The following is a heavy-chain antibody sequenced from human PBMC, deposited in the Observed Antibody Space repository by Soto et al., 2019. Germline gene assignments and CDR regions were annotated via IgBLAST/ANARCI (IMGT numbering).Heavy chain of an antibody. CDR1: PASIITTYS. D-gene: IGHD3-22*01. Sequence: QLQLQESGPGLVKPSETLSLTCTVSPASIITTYSWSWIRQPAGKGLEWLGRIHTSGTTNYNPSLKSRVSMSVDTSNNQFTLKLRAVTAADTAVYYCASAYYFDDTGNWFDPWGQGTRVTVSS. CDR2: IHTSGTT. J-gene: IGHJ5*02. CDR3: ASAYYFDDTGNWFDP. V-gene: IGHV4-4*07.